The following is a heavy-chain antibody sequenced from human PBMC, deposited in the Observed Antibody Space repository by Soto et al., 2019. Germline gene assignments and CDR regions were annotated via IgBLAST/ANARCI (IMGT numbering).Heavy chain of an antibody. CDR2: ISYDGSNK. V-gene: IGHV3-30-3*01. J-gene: IGHJ6*02. Sequence: LRLSCAASGFTFSSYAMHWVRQAPGKGLEWVAVISYDGSNKYYADSVKGRFTISRDNSKNTLYLQMNSLRAEDTAVYYCARDSGAAASYGMDVWGQGTTVTVSS. CDR3: ARDSGAAASYGMDV. D-gene: IGHD6-13*01. CDR1: GFTFSSYA.